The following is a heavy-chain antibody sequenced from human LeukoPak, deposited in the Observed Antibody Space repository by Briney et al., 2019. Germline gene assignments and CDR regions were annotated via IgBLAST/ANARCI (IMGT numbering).Heavy chain of an antibody. V-gene: IGHV1-2*02. Sequence: ASVKVSCKASGGTFSSYAISWVRQAPGQGLEWMGWINPNSGGTTYAQKFQGRVNMTRDTSISAVYMELSRLTSDDTAVYYCATPPGKVDYWGQGTLVTVSS. CDR2: INPNSGGT. CDR1: GGTFSSYA. J-gene: IGHJ4*02. D-gene: IGHD4-23*01. CDR3: ATPPGKVDY.